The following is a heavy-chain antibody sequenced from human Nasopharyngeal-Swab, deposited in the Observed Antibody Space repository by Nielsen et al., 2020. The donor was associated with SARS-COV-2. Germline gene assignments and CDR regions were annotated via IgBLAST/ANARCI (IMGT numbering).Heavy chain of an antibody. CDR1: GFTFSSYS. V-gene: IGHV3-21*01. CDR3: ARDLRASGDY. D-gene: IGHD4-17*01. CDR2: ISSSSSYI. Sequence: GSLKISCAASGFTFSSYSMNWVRQAPGKGLEWVSSISSSSSYIYYADSVKGRFTISRDNAKNSLYLQMNSLRAEDTAVYYCARDLRASGDYWGQGTLVTVSS. J-gene: IGHJ4*02.